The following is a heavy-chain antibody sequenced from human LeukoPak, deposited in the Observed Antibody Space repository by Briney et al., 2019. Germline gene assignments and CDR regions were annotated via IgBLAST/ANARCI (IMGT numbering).Heavy chain of an antibody. CDR2: IIPIFGTA. J-gene: IGHJ4*02. CDR1: GGTFSSYA. Sequence: ASVKVSCKASGGTFSSYAISWVRQAPGQGLEWMGGIIPIFGTANYAQKFQGRVTITADESTSTAYMELSSLRSEDTAVYYCARTGDYGDYLFYYFDYWGQGTLVTVSS. D-gene: IGHD4-17*01. CDR3: ARTGDYGDYLFYYFDY. V-gene: IGHV1-69*13.